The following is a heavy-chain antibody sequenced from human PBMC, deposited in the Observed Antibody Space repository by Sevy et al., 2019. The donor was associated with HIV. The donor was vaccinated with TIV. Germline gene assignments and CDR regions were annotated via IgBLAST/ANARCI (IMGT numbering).Heavy chain of an antibody. CDR1: GFTFRTYA. V-gene: IGHV3-30-3*01. Sequence: GGSLRLSCAASGFTFRTYAFHWVRQTPGRGLEWIGLISSNGDNAFYANSVRGRFTISRDNSMNPLYLQMPSLTPDDTAVYYCARGPEWELTSFLSHWGQGTLVTVSS. J-gene: IGHJ4*02. CDR2: ISSNGDNA. D-gene: IGHD1-26*01. CDR3: ARGPEWELTSFLSH.